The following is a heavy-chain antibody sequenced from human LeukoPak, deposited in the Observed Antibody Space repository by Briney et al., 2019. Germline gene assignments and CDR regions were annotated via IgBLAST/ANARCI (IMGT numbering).Heavy chain of an antibody. CDR1: GGTFSSYA. CDR3: ATARPVVVAATAGWFDP. CDR2: IIPIFGTA. Sequence: SVKVSCKASGGTFSSYAISWVRQAPGQGLEWMGGIIPIFGTANYAQKFQGRVTVTADKSSTTVYMELSSLRSEDTAVYYCATARPVVVAATAGWFDPWGQGTLVTVSS. V-gene: IGHV1-69*06. D-gene: IGHD2-15*01. J-gene: IGHJ5*02.